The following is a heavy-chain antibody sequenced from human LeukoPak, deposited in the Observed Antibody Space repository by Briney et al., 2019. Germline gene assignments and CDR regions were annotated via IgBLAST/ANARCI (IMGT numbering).Heavy chain of an antibody. J-gene: IGHJ5*02. CDR1: GFTFSSYA. CDR2: ISGSGGTT. CDR3: AKDSPGYYDFWSGYYTGDWFDP. D-gene: IGHD3-3*01. Sequence: GGSLRLSCAASGFTFSSYAMSWVRQAPGKGLEWVSAISGSGGTTYYADPVKGRFTISRDNSKNTLYLQMNSLRAEDTAVYCCAKDSPGYYDFWSGYYTGDWFDPWGQGTLVTVSS. V-gene: IGHV3-23*01.